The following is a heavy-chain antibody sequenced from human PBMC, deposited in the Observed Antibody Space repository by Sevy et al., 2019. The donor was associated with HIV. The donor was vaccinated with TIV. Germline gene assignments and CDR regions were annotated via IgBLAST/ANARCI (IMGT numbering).Heavy chain of an antibody. CDR2: ISGSGGST. Sequence: GGSLRLSCAASGFTFSSYAMSWVRQAPGKGLEWVSAISGSGGSTYYADSVKGRFTISRDNSKNTLYLQMNGLRAEDTAVYYCAKDLSIAARPNWFDPWGQGTLVTVSS. J-gene: IGHJ5*02. CDR3: AKDLSIAARPNWFDP. CDR1: GFTFSSYA. D-gene: IGHD6-6*01. V-gene: IGHV3-23*01.